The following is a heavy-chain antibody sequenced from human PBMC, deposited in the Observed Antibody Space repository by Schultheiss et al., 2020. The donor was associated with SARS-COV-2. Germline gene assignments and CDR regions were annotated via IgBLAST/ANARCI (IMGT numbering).Heavy chain of an antibody. Sequence: QTLSLTCTVSGGSISSYYWSWIRQPPGKGLEWIGYIYYSGSTNYNPSLKSRVTISVDTSKNQFSLKLSSVTAADTAVYYCARHPRGVINWYFDLWGRGTLVTVSS. CDR3: ARHPRGVINWYFDL. CDR1: GGSISSYY. J-gene: IGHJ2*01. V-gene: IGHV4-59*08. D-gene: IGHD2/OR15-2a*01. CDR2: IYYSGST.